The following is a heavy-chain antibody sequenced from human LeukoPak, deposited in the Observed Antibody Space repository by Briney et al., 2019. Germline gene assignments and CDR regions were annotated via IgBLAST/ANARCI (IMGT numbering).Heavy chain of an antibody. CDR1: GGSISSSNW. Sequence: PSETLSLTCAVSGGSISSSNWWSWVRQPPGKGLEWIGEIYHSGSTNYNPSLKSRVTISVDKSKNQFSLKLSSVTAADTAVYYCARAASPLRYLDWLFYDYWGQGTLVTVSS. CDR3: ARAASPLRYLDWLFYDY. J-gene: IGHJ4*02. V-gene: IGHV4-4*02. CDR2: IYHSGST. D-gene: IGHD3-9*01.